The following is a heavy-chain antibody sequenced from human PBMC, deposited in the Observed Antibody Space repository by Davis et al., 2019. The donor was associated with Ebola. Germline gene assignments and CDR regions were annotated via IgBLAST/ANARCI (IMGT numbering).Heavy chain of an antibody. J-gene: IGHJ4*02. V-gene: IGHV3-7*01. CDR2: IKQDGSES. CDR3: ARGITFGGVTYYFDN. D-gene: IGHD3-16*01. CDR1: GFAFSSYW. Sequence: PGGSLRLSCAASGFAFSSYWMSWVRQAPGKGLEWVANIKQDGSESHCVDSVKGRFTISRDNAKNSLYLQMQSLGAEDTAVYYCARGITFGGVTYYFDNWGQGTLVTVSS.